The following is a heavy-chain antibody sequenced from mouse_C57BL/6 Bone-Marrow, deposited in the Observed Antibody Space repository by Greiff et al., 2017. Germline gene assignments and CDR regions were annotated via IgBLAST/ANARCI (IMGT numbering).Heavy chain of an antibody. Sequence: EVNLVESGGGLVQSGRSLRLSCATSGFTFSDSYMEWVRQAPGKGLEWIAASRNKANDYTTEYRASVKGRFIVSRDTSQSILYLQMNALRAEDTAIYCCTRESSSCGSFDYWGQGTTRTVSS. V-gene: IGHV7-1*01. D-gene: IGHD1-1*01. J-gene: IGHJ2*01. CDR2: SRNKANDYTT. CDR3: TRESSSCGSFDY. CDR1: GFTFSDSY.